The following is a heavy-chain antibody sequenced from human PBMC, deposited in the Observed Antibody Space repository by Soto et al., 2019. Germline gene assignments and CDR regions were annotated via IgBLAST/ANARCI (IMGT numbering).Heavy chain of an antibody. CDR3: ARDQAMAQFDY. CDR2: INAYNGNT. J-gene: IGHJ4*02. V-gene: IGHV1-18*01. Sequence: QVQLVQYEAEVKKPGASVKVSCKASGYTFTNYGISWVRQAPGQGLEWMGWINAYNGNTKYAQKLQGRVTMTTDTSTSTASMELRSLRSDDTAVYYCARDQAMAQFDYWGQGTLGTVSS. CDR1: GYTFTNYG. D-gene: IGHD5-18*01.